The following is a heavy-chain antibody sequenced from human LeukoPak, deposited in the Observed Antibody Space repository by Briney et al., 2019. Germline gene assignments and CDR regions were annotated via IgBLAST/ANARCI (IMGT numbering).Heavy chain of an antibody. V-gene: IGHV4-34*01. CDR1: GGSFSGYY. CDR2: INHSGST. Sequence: PSETLSLTCAVYGGSFSGYYWSWIRQPQGKGLEWIGEINHSGSTNYNPSLKSRVTISVDTSKNQFSLKLSSVTAADTAVYYCARGLRWRDFDYWGQGTLVTVSS. J-gene: IGHJ4*02. CDR3: ARGLRWRDFDY. D-gene: IGHD4-23*01.